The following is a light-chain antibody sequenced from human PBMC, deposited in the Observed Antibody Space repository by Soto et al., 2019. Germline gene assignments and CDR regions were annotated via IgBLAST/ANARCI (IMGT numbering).Light chain of an antibody. CDR1: SSDVGSYNL. J-gene: IGLJ3*02. V-gene: IGLV2-23*01. Sequence: QSALTQPASVSGSPGQSITISCTGTSSDVGSYNLVSWYQQHPGKAPKLMIYEGSKRPSGVSNRFSGSKSGNTASLTISGLQAEDEVDYYCCSYAGSRVFGGGTKLTVL. CDR2: EGS. CDR3: CSYAGSRV.